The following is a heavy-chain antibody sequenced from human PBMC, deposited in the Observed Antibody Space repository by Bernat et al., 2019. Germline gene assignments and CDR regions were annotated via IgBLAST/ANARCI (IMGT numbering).Heavy chain of an antibody. J-gene: IGHJ4*02. CDR1: GFTVSSYS. D-gene: IGHD1-26*01. Sequence: EVQLVESGGGLVQPGGSLRVSCVASGFTVSSYSMNWVRQAPGKGLEWISYISSSSSTRYYADSVTGRFTISRDNANNSLYLQMNSLRDEDTAVYYCARAAGDGRHSFDYWGQGNLVTVSS. V-gene: IGHV3-48*02. CDR2: ISSSSSTR. CDR3: ARAAGDGRHSFDY.